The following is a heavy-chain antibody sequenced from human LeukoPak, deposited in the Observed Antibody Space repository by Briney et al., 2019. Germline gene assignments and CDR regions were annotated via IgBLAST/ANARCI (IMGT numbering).Heavy chain of an antibody. V-gene: IGHV4-30-4*08. D-gene: IGHD2-2*02. CDR3: ARTDIVVVPAAISWFDP. CDR1: GGYISSGDYY. CDR2: IYYSGST. J-gene: IGHJ5*02. Sequence: SQTLSLTCTVSGGYISSGDYYWSWIRQPPGKGLEWIGYIYYSGSTYYNPPLKSRVTISVDTSKNQFSLKLSSVTAADTAVYYCARTDIVVVPAAISWFDPWGQGTLVTVSS.